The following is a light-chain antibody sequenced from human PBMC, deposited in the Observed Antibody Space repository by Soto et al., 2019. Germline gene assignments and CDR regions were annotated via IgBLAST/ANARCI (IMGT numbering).Light chain of an antibody. CDR1: NIGSKS. CDR3: QVWDSSSDHVV. J-gene: IGLJ2*01. CDR2: GDS. V-gene: IGLV3-21*02. Sequence: SYDLTHPPSVSVAPGQTARITCERNNIGSKSVHWYQQKPGQAPVLVVYGDSDRPSGNPERFSGSNSENTATLTITRVEAGDEADYYCQVWDSSSDHVVFGGGTKATV.